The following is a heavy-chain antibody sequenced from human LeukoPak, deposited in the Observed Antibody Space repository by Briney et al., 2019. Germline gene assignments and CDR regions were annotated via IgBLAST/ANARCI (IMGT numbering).Heavy chain of an antibody. CDR2: IKSDGSRT. CDR3: ARELPFDY. Sequence: GGSLRLSCAASGFTFSNYWMHWVRQAPGKGLVWVSRIKSDGSRTDYADSVKGRFTISRDNAKNTLYLQTNSLRAEDTAVYYCARELPFDYWGQGTLVTVSS. J-gene: IGHJ4*02. CDR1: GFTFSNYW. D-gene: IGHD2-15*01. V-gene: IGHV3-74*01.